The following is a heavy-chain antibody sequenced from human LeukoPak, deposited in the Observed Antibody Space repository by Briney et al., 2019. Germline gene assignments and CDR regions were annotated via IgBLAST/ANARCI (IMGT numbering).Heavy chain of an antibody. CDR2: IYYSGST. J-gene: IGHJ5*02. D-gene: IGHD3-22*01. CDR1: GGSISSYY. V-gene: IGHV4-59*01. Sequence: SETLSLTCTVSGGSISSYYWSWIRQPPGKGLEWIGYIYYSGSTNYNPSLKSRVTISVDTSKNQFSLKLSSVTAADTAVYYCARGGITMTPFDPWGQGTLVTVSS. CDR3: ARGGITMTPFDP.